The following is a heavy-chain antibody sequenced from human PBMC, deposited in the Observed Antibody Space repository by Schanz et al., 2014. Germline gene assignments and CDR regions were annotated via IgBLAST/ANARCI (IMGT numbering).Heavy chain of an antibody. V-gene: IGHV4-34*02. D-gene: IGHD2-2*01. Sequence: QVHLQQWGAGLLQPSETLSLTCGVGGVSFSFYYWSWVRHPPGKGREWIGEVHPSGTTNYNPSLSYGVTMPGDASKNQFSLKLTSVTAADTAVYYCARGQDHAKTGDLWGRGTLVTISS. CDR2: VHPSGTT. CDR3: ARGQDHAKTGDL. J-gene: IGHJ5*02. CDR1: GVSFSFYY.